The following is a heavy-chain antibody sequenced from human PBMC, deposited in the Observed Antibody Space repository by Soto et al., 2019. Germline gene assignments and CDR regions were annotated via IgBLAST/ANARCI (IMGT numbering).Heavy chain of an antibody. V-gene: IGHV3-33*01. CDR1: GFTFRSYG. Sequence: QVQLVESGGGVVQPGRSLSLTCAASGFTFRSYGMHWVRQAPGKGLEWVAGMWYDGSKKYYADSVKGRFTISRDNSKNPLYLQMTCLRAEDTTVYYCARDFHMSYGVGEAHWFDPSGQGTLVIVSS. J-gene: IGHJ5*02. D-gene: IGHD1-26*01. CDR2: MWYDGSKK. CDR3: ARDFHMSYGVGEAHWFDP.